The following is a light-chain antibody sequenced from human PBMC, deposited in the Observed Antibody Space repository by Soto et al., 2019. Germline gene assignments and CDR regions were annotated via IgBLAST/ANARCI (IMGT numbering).Light chain of an antibody. Sequence: EIVLTQSPGTLSLSPGERATLSCTASQSVRSSYLAWYQQKPGQAPRPLIYGASSRATGIPDRFSGSGSGTDFTLTISRLEPEDFAVYYCQQYGDLYTFGQGTKVEIK. CDR2: GAS. J-gene: IGKJ2*01. V-gene: IGKV3-20*01. CDR3: QQYGDLYT. CDR1: QSVRSSY.